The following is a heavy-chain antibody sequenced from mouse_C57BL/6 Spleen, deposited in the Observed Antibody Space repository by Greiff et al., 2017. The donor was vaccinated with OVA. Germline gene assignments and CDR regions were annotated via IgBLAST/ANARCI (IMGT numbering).Heavy chain of an antibody. Sequence: VQLQESGPGLVAPSQSLSITCTVSGFSLTSYGVHWVRQPPGKGLEWLVVIWSDGSTTYNSALKSRLSISKDNAKSQVFLKMNSLQTDDTAMYYCARHKDYGYAMDYWGQGTSVTVSS. D-gene: IGHD1-1*01. CDR2: IWSDGST. V-gene: IGHV2-6-1*01. CDR1: GFSLTSYG. J-gene: IGHJ4*01. CDR3: ARHKDYGYAMDY.